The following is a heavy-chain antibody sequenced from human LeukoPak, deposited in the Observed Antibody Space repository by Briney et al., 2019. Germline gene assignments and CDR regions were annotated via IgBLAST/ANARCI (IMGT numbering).Heavy chain of an antibody. CDR2: ISYDGSNK. V-gene: IGHV3-30-3*01. Sequence: GGSLRLSCAASGFTFSSYAMHWVRQAPGKGLEWVAVISYDGSNKYYADSVRGRFTISRDNSKNRLYLQMSDLRAEDTAVYFCARSVSGVWLFDYWGRGTLVTVSS. CDR3: ARSVSGVWLFDY. CDR1: GFTFSSYA. J-gene: IGHJ4*02. D-gene: IGHD5/OR15-5a*01.